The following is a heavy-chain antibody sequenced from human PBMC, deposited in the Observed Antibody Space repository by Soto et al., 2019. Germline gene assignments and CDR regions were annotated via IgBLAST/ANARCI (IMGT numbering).Heavy chain of an antibody. J-gene: IGHJ4*02. CDR3: ARGHHSSGYCFDF. V-gene: IGHV4-31*03. CDR2: IYYSGST. D-gene: IGHD3-22*01. CDR1: GGSISSGGYY. Sequence: QEQLQESGPGLVKPSQTLSLTCTVSGGSISSGGYYWSWIRQHPGKGLEWIGYIYYSGSTYYNPSLKSRVTISVDTSKNQFSLKLSSVTAADTAVYYCARGHHSSGYCFDFWGQGTLVTVSS.